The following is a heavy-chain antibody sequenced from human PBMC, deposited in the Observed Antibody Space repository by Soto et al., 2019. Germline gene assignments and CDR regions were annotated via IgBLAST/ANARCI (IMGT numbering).Heavy chain of an antibody. CDR1: GFTFSSYA. Sequence: GGSLSLSCAASGFTFSSYAMHWVRQAPGKGLEWVAVISYDGSNKYYADSVKGRFTISRDNSMNTLYLQMNSLRAEDTAVYYCARGVYYDILTGYIGNYFDYWGQGTLVTVSS. V-gene: IGHV3-30-3*01. J-gene: IGHJ4*02. CDR2: ISYDGSNK. CDR3: ARGVYYDILTGYIGNYFDY. D-gene: IGHD3-9*01.